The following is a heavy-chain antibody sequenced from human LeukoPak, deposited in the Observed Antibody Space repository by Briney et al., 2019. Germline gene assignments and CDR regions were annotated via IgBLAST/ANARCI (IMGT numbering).Heavy chain of an antibody. CDR1: GGSITTYN. Sequence: SETLSLTCTVSGGSITTYNWNWIRQPPGKGLEWIGYIVYDGTTYDNPSLKSRVIISLDTSRNQISLKLFSVTAADTAVYYCARAPVDYGMDVWGQGTTVTVSS. CDR2: IVYDGTT. V-gene: IGHV4-59*01. J-gene: IGHJ6*02. CDR3: ARAPVDYGMDV.